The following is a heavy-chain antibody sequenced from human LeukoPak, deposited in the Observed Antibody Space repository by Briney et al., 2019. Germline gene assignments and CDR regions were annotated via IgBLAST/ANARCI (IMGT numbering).Heavy chain of an antibody. V-gene: IGHV3-11*01. CDR3: ARDGGSSWYNWFDP. CDR1: GFTFSDYY. D-gene: IGHD6-13*01. Sequence: PGGSLRLSCAASGFTFSDYYMSWIRQAPGKGLEWVSYISSSGSTIFYADSVKGRFTISRDNAKNSLYLQMNSLRAEDTALYYCARDGGSSWYNWFDPWGQGTLVTVSS. CDR2: ISSSGSTI. J-gene: IGHJ5*02.